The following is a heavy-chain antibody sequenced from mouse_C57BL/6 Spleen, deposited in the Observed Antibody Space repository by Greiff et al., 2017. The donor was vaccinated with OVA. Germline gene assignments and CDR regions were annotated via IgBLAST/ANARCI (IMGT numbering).Heavy chain of an antibody. CDR1: GYTFTSYW. J-gene: IGHJ4*01. Sequence: QVQLQQPGAELVRPGTSVKLSCKASGYTFTSYWMHWVKQRPGQGLEWIGVIDPSDSYTNYNQKFKGKATLTVDTSSSPAYMQLSSLTSEDSAVYYCARRYDNENYYAMDYWGQGTSVTVSS. V-gene: IGHV1-59*01. D-gene: IGHD2-4*01. CDR3: ARRYDNENYYAMDY. CDR2: IDPSDSYT.